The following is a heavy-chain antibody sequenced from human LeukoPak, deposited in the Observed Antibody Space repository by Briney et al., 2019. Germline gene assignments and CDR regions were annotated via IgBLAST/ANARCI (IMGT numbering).Heavy chain of an antibody. D-gene: IGHD6-19*01. Sequence: ASVTVSCTASGYTFTSYGISWVRQAPGQGLEWMGWISAYNGNTNYAQKLQGRVTMTTDTSTSTAYTELRSLRSDDTAVYYCARDFTPGYSSGWYERSAVFRMSYWGQGTLVTVSS. CDR2: ISAYNGNT. J-gene: IGHJ4*02. CDR3: ARDFTPGYSSGWYERSAVFRMSY. V-gene: IGHV1-18*01. CDR1: GYTFTSYG.